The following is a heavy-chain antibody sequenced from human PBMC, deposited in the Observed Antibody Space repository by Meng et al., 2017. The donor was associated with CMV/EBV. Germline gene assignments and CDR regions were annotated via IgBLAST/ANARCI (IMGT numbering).Heavy chain of an antibody. CDR3: AHRITISPVFDP. J-gene: IGHJ5*02. Sequence: SGPTLVKPTQTLTLTCTLSGFSLSTSGVGVGWIRQPPGKALEWLALIYWNDDKRYSPSLKSRLTITKDTSKNQVVLTMTNMDPVDTATYYCAHRITISPVFDPWGQGTLVTVSS. V-gene: IGHV2-5*01. D-gene: IGHD3-9*01. CDR2: IYWNDDK. CDR1: GFSLSTSGVG.